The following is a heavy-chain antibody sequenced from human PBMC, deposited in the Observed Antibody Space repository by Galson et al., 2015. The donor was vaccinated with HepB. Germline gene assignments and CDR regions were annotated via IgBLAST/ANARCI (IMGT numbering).Heavy chain of an antibody. V-gene: IGHV4-59*01. J-gene: IGHJ4*02. CDR1: GGSISSYY. Sequence: ETLSLTCTVSGGSISSYYWSWIRQPPGKGLEWIGYIYYSGSTNYNPSLKSRVTISVDTSKNQFSLKLSSVTAADTAVYYCARVAYRYYDFWSGTPEYYFDYWGQGTLVTVSS. CDR3: ARVAYRYYDFWSGTPEYYFDY. CDR2: IYYSGST. D-gene: IGHD3-3*01.